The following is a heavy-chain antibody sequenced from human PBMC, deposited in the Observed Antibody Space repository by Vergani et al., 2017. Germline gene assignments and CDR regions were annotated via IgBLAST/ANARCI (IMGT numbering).Heavy chain of an antibody. D-gene: IGHD2-2*01. J-gene: IGHJ3*02. Sequence: QVQLQESGPGLVKPSQTLSLTCTVSGGSISSGSYYWSWIRQPAGKGLEWIGRIYTSGSTNYNPSLKSQVTISVDTSKNQFSLKLSSVTAADTAVYYCARENIVVVPAANDAFDIWGKGTMVTVSS. CDR2: IYTSGST. CDR1: GGSISSGSYY. V-gene: IGHV4-61*02. CDR3: ARENIVVVPAANDAFDI.